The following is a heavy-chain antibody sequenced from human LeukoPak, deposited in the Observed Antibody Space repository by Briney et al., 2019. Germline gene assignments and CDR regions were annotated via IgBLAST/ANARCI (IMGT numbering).Heavy chain of an antibody. D-gene: IGHD5-18*01. CDR2: ISYDGSNK. J-gene: IGHJ4*02. CDR1: GXAFXXXG. V-gene: IGHV3-30*18. Sequence: PGGSLRLSCAASGXAFXXXGXXWXXXAXGXGLXWVXLISYDGSNKYYADSVKGRFTISRDNSKNTLYLQMNSLRAEDTAVYYCAKDRYTYGTEYFDYWGQGTLVTVSS. CDR3: AKDRYTYGTEYFDY.